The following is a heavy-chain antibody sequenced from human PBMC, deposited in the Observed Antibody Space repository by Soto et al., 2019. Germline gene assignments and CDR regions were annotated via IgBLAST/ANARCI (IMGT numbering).Heavy chain of an antibody. V-gene: IGHV1-69*02. CDR3: ARVGMVGGVSYYYGMDV. CDR2: IIPILGIA. CDR1: GGTFSSYT. D-gene: IGHD3-10*01. J-gene: IGHJ6*02. Sequence: QVQLVQSGAEVKKPGSSVKVSCKASGGTFSSYTISWVRQAPGQGLEWMGRIIPILGIANYAQKFQGRVTITADKSTSTAYMELSGLRSEDTAVYYCARVGMVGGVSYYYGMDVWGQGTTVTVSS.